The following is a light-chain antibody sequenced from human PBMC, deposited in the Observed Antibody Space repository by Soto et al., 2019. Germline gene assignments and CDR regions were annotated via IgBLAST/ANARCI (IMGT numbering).Light chain of an antibody. Sequence: EVVLTQSPVTLSLSPGERATLSCRASQSFRGLLAWYQQKPGQAPRLLIYDAYNRATGIPPRFSGSGSGTDFTLTISSLEPEDFATYYCQQSYTRPLTFGGGTKVDIK. CDR3: QQSYTRPLT. V-gene: IGKV3-11*01. CDR1: QSFRGL. J-gene: IGKJ4*01. CDR2: DAY.